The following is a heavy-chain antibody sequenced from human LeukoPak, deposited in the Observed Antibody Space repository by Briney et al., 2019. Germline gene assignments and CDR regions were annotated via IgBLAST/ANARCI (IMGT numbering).Heavy chain of an antibody. CDR3: ARGIAADDAFDI. V-gene: IGHV3-30-3*01. J-gene: IGHJ3*02. CDR2: ISYDGSNK. CDR1: GFTFIHHY. D-gene: IGHD6-13*01. Sequence: GGSLRLSCAASGFTFIHHYMTWARQAPGKGLEWVAVISYDGSNKYYADSVKGRFTISRDNSKNTLYLQMNSLRAEDTAVYYCARGIAADDAFDIWGQGTTVTVSS.